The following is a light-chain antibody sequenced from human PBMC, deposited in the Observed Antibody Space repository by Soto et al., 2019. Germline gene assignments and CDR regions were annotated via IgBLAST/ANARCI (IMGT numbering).Light chain of an antibody. Sequence: QSALTQPASVSGSPGQSITISCTGTSIDVGGYNYVSWFQQHPGKAPKLLIYEVNNRPSGVSNRFSGSKSGNTASLTISGLQTEDEADYYCNSFTSSTTWVFGGGTKLTVL. CDR1: SIDVGGYNY. V-gene: IGLV2-14*01. J-gene: IGLJ3*02. CDR2: EVN. CDR3: NSFTSSTTWV.